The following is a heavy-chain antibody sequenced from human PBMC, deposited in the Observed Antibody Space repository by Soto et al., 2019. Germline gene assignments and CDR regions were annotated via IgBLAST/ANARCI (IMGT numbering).Heavy chain of an antibody. D-gene: IGHD5-12*01. V-gene: IGHV3-11*06. Sequence: GGSLRLSCAASGFTFSDYYMSWIRQAPGKGLEWVSYISSSSSYTNYADSVKGRFTISRDNAKNSLYLQMNSLGAEDTAVYYCATRRDGYNYFDYLGQGTLVTVSS. CDR1: GFTFSDYY. CDR2: ISSSSSYT. CDR3: ATRRDGYNYFDY. J-gene: IGHJ4*02.